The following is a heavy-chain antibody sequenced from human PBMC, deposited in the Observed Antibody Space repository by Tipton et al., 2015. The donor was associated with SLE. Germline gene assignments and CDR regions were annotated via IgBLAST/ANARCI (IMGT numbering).Heavy chain of an antibody. D-gene: IGHD5-12*01. CDR1: DGSIRSTNYY. Sequence: LRLSCTVSDGSIRSTNYYWGWIRQPPGKGLEWIGSIFYTGSTYYNPSLKSRVSFSIDTSKHQFSLKLNSVTAADTAVYYCARGHYSGPFDSWGQGPLVTVSS. CDR2: IFYTGST. CDR3: ARGHYSGPFDS. V-gene: IGHV4-39*07. J-gene: IGHJ4*02.